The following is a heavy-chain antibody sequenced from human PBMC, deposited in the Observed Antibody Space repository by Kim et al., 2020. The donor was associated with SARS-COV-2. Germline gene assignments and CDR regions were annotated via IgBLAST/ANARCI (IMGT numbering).Heavy chain of an antibody. J-gene: IGHJ4*02. Sequence: GGSLRLSCSASGFTFSSYAMHWVRQAPGKGLEYVSAISSNGGSTYYADSVKGRFTISRDNSKNTLYLQMSSLRAEDTAVYYCVKLDWHYDFWSGNFDYWGQGTLVTVSS. CDR2: ISSNGGST. V-gene: IGHV3-64D*06. CDR3: VKLDWHYDFWSGNFDY. CDR1: GFTFSSYA. D-gene: IGHD3-3*01.